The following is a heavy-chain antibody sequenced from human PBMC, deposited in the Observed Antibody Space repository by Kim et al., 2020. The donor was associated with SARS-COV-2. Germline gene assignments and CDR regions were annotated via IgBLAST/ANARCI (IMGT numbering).Heavy chain of an antibody. CDR3: ARDHLGTIIVVVPAAIHY. J-gene: IGHJ4*02. D-gene: IGHD2-2*01. Sequence: GGSLRLSCAASGFTLSSYSMNWVRQAPGKGLEWVSSISSSSSYIYYADSVKGRFTISRDNAKNSLYLQMNSLRAEDTAVYYCARDHLGTIIVVVPAAIHYWGPGTLVTVSS. V-gene: IGHV3-21*01. CDR2: ISSSSSYI. CDR1: GFTLSSYS.